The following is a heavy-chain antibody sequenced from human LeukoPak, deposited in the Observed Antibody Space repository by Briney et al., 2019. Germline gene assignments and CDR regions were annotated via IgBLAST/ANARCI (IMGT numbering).Heavy chain of an antibody. Sequence: SVKVSCKASGGTFSSYAISWVRRAPGQGLEWMGGIIPIFGTANYAQKFQGRVTITADESTSTAYMELSSLRSEDTAVYYCAKGSSSSGGDYYYYYMDVWGKGTTVTVSS. CDR1: GGTFSSYA. CDR2: IIPIFGTA. D-gene: IGHD6-6*01. CDR3: AKGSSSSGGDYYYYYMDV. V-gene: IGHV1-69*13. J-gene: IGHJ6*03.